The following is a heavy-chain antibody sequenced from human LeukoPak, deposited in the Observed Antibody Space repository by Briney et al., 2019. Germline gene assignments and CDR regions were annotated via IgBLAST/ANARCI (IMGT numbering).Heavy chain of an antibody. CDR2: IYYSGST. Sequence: SQTLSLTCTVSGGSISSGGYYWSWIRQHPGKGLEWIGYIYYSGSTYYNPSLKSRVTISADTSKNQFSLKLSSVTAADTAVYYCASSLIRFGELLYPDAFDIWGQGTMVTVSS. V-gene: IGHV4-31*03. CDR1: GGSISSGGYY. D-gene: IGHD3-10*01. J-gene: IGHJ3*02. CDR3: ASSLIRFGELLYPDAFDI.